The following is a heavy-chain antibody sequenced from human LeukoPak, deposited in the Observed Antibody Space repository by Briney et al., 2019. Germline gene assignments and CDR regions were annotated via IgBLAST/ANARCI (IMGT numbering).Heavy chain of an antibody. CDR2: MNPNSGNT. CDR1: GYTFTSYD. J-gene: IGHJ5*02. CDR3: ARGRDGYNSYWFDH. V-gene: IGHV1-8*01. D-gene: IGHD5-24*01. Sequence: ASVKVSCKASGYTFTSYDINWVRQATGQGLEWMAWMNPNSGNTGYAQKFQGRVTMTRNTSISTAYMELSSLRSEDTAVYYCARGRDGYNSYWFDHWGQGTLVTVSS.